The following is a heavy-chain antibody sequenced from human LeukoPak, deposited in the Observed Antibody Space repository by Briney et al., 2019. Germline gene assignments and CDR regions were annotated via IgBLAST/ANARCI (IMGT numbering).Heavy chain of an antibody. CDR2: ITDNGNTT. J-gene: IGHJ4*02. CDR3: ATLRLPDHFDY. CDR1: GFTFSSYA. V-gene: IGHV3-23*05. D-gene: IGHD2-2*01. Sequence: GGSLRLSCAASGFTFSSYAMNWVRLSAGKGLEWVSAITDNGNTTYYADSVQGRFTISRDNSKNTLYLQMNSLGVEDTAVYYCATLRLPDHFDYWGQGTLVTVSS.